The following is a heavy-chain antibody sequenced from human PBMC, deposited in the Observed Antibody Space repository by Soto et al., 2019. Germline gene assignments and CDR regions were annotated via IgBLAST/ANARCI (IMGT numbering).Heavy chain of an antibody. CDR1: GYTFTSYD. CDR2: MNPNSGNT. J-gene: IGHJ6*03. Sequence: GASVKVSCKASGYTFTSYDINWVRQATGQGLEWMGWMNPNSGNTGYAQKFQGRVTMTRNTSISTAYMELSSLRSEDTAVYYCARPVTTYYYYYMDVWGKGTTVTVSS. CDR3: ARPVTTYYYYYMDV. D-gene: IGHD4-4*01. V-gene: IGHV1-8*01.